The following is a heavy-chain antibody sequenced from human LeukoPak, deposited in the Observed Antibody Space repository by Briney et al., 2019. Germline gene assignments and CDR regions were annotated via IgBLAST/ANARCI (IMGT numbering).Heavy chain of an antibody. CDR1: GYSISSGYY. J-gene: IGHJ4*02. Sequence: PSETLSLTCTVSGYSISSGYYWGWIRPPPGKGREWIGSIYHSGSTYYNPSLKRRVTISVDTSKKQFCMKVSTVTAADTAVYYCARGQPATYYYDSSALTTSPYYFDYWGQGTLVTVSS. CDR2: IYHSGST. CDR3: ARGQPATYYYDSSALTTSPYYFDY. V-gene: IGHV4-38-2*02. D-gene: IGHD3-22*01.